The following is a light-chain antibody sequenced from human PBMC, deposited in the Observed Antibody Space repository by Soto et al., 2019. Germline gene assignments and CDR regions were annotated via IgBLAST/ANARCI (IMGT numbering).Light chain of an antibody. CDR1: SSDVGGYNY. J-gene: IGLJ1*01. CDR2: DVS. V-gene: IGLV2-11*01. CDR3: CSYAGSYTF. Sequence: QSALTQPRSVSGSPGQSVTISCTGTSSDVGGYNYVSWYQQLPGKAPKLMIYDVSKRPSGVPDRFSGSKSGNTASLTISGLQAEDEADYYCCSYAGSYTFFGTGTKVTVL.